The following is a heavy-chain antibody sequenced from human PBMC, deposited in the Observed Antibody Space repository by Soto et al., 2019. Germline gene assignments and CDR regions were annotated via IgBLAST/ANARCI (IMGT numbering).Heavy chain of an antibody. CDR2: IYWDDDK. Sequence: QITLKESGPTLVKPTQTLTLTCTFSGFSLNTSAVGVGWIRQPPGKALEWLALIYWDDDKRYNQSLKSRLTITKDTSKNQVVLKMTRMDPVDTGTYFCAHREGDDYVWGSYKDAFDSWGQGTMVTVSS. CDR3: AHREGDDYVWGSYKDAFDS. V-gene: IGHV2-5*02. D-gene: IGHD3-16*01. CDR1: GFSLNTSAVG. J-gene: IGHJ3*02.